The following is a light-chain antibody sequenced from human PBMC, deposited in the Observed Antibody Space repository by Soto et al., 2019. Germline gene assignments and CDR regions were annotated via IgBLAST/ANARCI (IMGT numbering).Light chain of an antibody. CDR2: GAF. CDR1: QSVSSN. Sequence: EIVMTQSPVTLSVSPGARVPLSCRASQSVSSNLAWYQQKPGQAPSLLIYGAFTRATGIPARFSGTGSGTEFTLTISSLQSEDFAVYYCQQYNNWPPFNFGQGTRLEIK. CDR3: QQYNNWPPFN. V-gene: IGKV3-15*01. J-gene: IGKJ5*01.